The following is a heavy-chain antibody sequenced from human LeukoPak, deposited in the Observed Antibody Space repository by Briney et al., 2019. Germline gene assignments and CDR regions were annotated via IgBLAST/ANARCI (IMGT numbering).Heavy chain of an antibody. J-gene: IGHJ3*02. Sequence: SETLSLTCAVYGGSFSGYYWCWIRQPPGKGLEWIGEINHSGSTNYNPSLKSRVTISVDTSKNQFSLKLSSVTAADTAVYYCARPGITIFGVEKPAVFYIWGQGTMVTVSS. CDR3: ARPGITIFGVEKPAVFYI. D-gene: IGHD3-3*01. CDR1: GGSFSGYY. CDR2: INHSGST. V-gene: IGHV4-34*01.